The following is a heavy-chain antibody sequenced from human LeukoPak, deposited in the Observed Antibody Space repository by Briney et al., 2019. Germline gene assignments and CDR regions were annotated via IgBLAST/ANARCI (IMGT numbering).Heavy chain of an antibody. Sequence: SGTLSLTCGVSGGSISNTNWWSWVRQPPGQGLEWIGEISLTGLTHYNPSLESRVAVSLDKSKNQLSLNLTSVTAADTAVYYCSRENGAFSPFGYWGQGTLVTVLS. D-gene: IGHD2-8*01. CDR1: GGSISNTNW. J-gene: IGHJ4*02. V-gene: IGHV4-4*02. CDR3: SRENGAFSPFGY. CDR2: ISLTGLT.